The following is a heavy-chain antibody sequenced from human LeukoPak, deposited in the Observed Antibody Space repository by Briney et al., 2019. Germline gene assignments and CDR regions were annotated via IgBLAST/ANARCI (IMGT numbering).Heavy chain of an antibody. J-gene: IGHJ4*02. V-gene: IGHV1-69*04. CDR2: IIPILGIA. CDR3: ARDLEPTGSGSYYRDY. Sequence: RRASVKVSCKASGGTFSSYAISWVRQAPGQGLEWMGRIIPILGIANYAQKLQGRVTMTTDTSTSTAYMELRSLRSDDTAVYYCARDLEPTGSGSYYRDYWGQGTLVTVSS. D-gene: IGHD3-10*01. CDR1: GGTFSSYA.